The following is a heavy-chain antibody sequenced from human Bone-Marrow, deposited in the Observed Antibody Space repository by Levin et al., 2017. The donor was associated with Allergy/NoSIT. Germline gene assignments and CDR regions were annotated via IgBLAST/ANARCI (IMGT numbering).Heavy chain of an antibody. Sequence: GASVKVSCKASGYTFTDYYIHWVRQAPGQGPEWMGRINPDSDVTDYAPKFRGRVTMTADTSITTAYMELSSLRSDDTAVYFCARDAEGVVALKYYYYYMDVWGRGTTVTVSS. J-gene: IGHJ6*03. V-gene: IGHV1-2*02. D-gene: IGHD2-15*01. CDR1: GYTFTDYY. CDR3: ARDAEGVVALKYYYYYMDV. CDR2: INPDSDVT.